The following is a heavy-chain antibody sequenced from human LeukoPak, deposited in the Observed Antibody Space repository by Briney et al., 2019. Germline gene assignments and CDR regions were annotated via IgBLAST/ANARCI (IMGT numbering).Heavy chain of an antibody. CDR1: GDSISSGDYY. D-gene: IGHD3-10*01. V-gene: IGHV4-39*07. J-gene: IGHJ3*02. CDR2: IFYSGST. CDR3: AKSNGYGLVDI. Sequence: SETLSLTCTVSGDSISSGDYYWGWIRQPPGKGLEWIGNIFYSGSTYYSPSLKSRVTISLDTSRNQFSLKLTSVTAADTAVYYCAKSNGYGLVDIWGRGTMVTVSS.